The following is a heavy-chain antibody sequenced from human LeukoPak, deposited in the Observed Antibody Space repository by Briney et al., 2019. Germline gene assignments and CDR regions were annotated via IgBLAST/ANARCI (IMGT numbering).Heavy chain of an antibody. D-gene: IGHD3-10*01. CDR2: IYSSGST. J-gene: IGHJ4*02. Sequence: SETLSLTCTVSGGSISSYYWSWVRQPAGKGLEWIGRIYSSGSTNYNPSLKSRVTMSVDTSKNQFSLKPSSVTAADTAVYYCARCYSSGSYYSYYFDYWGQGTLVTVSS. CDR3: ARCYSSGSYYSYYFDY. CDR1: GGSISSYY. V-gene: IGHV4-4*07.